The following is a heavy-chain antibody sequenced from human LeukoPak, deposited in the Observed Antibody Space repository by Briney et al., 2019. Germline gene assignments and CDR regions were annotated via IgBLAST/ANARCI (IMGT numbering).Heavy chain of an antibody. CDR1: GGSISRYY. V-gene: IGHV4-59*01. J-gene: IGHJ4*02. D-gene: IGHD2-2*02. CDR2: IYSSENT. Sequence: SETLSLTCTVSGGSISRYYWSWIRQPPGRGLEWIGYIYSSENTYYNPSLNSRVTISVDTSKNQFSLKLSSVTAADTAVYYCARAYCSSTSCYTGIFDYWGQGTLVTVSS. CDR3: ARAYCSSTSCYTGIFDY.